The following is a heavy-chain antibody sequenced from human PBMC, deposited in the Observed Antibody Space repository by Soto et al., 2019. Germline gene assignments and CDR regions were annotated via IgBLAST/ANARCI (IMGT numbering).Heavy chain of an antibody. CDR2: IIPIFGTA. CDR1: GGTFSSYA. Sequence: VKVSCKASGGTFSSYAISWVRQAPGQGLEWMGGIIPIFGTANYAQKFQGRVTITADESTSTAYMELSSLRSEDTAVYYCARPGGYSYGPGSDYFDYWGQGTLVTVSS. D-gene: IGHD5-18*01. J-gene: IGHJ4*02. V-gene: IGHV1-69*01. CDR3: ARPGGYSYGPGSDYFDY.